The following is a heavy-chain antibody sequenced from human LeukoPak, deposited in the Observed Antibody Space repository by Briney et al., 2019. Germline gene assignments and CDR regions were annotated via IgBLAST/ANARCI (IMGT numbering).Heavy chain of an antibody. Sequence: SETLSLTCTVSGGSISSSSYYWGWIRQPPGKGLEWIGSIYYSGSTYYNPSLKSRVTISVDTSKNQFSLELSSVTAADTAVYYCARDSRFRGEWELLGGPITGPDYWGQGTLVTVSS. D-gene: IGHD1-26*01. J-gene: IGHJ4*02. CDR3: ARDSRFRGEWELLGGPITGPDY. CDR1: GGSISSSSYY. CDR2: IYYSGST. V-gene: IGHV4-39*02.